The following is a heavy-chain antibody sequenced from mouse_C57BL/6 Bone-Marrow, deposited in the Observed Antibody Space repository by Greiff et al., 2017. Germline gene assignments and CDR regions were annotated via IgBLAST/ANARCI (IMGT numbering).Heavy chain of an antibody. CDR1: GYTFTSYW. CDR2: INPSSGYT. J-gene: IGHJ3*01. V-gene: IGHV1-7*01. D-gene: IGHD2-3*01. CDR3: ARCRWLLLWFAY. Sequence: VQLQQSGAELAKPGASVKLSCKASGYTFTSYWMHWVKQRPGQGLEWIGYINPSSGYTKYNQKFKGKATLTADKSSSTAYMQLSSLTYEDSAVYYCARCRWLLLWFAYWGQGTLVTVSA.